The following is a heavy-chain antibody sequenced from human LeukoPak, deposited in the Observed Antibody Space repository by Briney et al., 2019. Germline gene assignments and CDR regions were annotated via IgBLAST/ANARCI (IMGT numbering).Heavy chain of an antibody. D-gene: IGHD5/OR15-5a*01. CDR1: GFTFSKYW. V-gene: IGHV3-7*01. Sequence: GGSLRLSCAASGFTFSKYWMTWVRQAPGKGLEWVANIKHDGSEKHYVDSVKGRFIISRDNVRNSLYLQMNSVRAEDTAVYYCARDLPTYWGQGTLVIVSS. CDR3: ARDLPTY. CDR2: IKHDGSEK. J-gene: IGHJ4*02.